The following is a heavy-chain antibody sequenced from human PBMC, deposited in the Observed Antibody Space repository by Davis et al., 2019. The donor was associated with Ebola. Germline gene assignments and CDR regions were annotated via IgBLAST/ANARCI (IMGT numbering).Heavy chain of an antibody. CDR3: ATDELRSD. J-gene: IGHJ1*01. Sequence: ASVKVSCKASGYTFTSYGMSWVRQAPGQGLEWMGWINTDTGNPTYAQAFMGRFVFSLDTSASTAYLQISSLKADDTAVYYCATDELRSDWGQGTLVTVSS. D-gene: IGHD4-23*01. CDR2: INTDTGNP. CDR1: GYTFTSYG. V-gene: IGHV7-4-1*02.